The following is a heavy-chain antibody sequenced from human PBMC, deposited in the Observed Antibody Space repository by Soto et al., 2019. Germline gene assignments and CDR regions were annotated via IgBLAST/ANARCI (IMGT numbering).Heavy chain of an antibody. CDR2: IYSGGST. Sequence: EVQLVECGGGLVQPGGSLRLSCAASGFTVSSNYMSWVRQAPGKGLEWVSVIYSGGSTYYADSVKGRFTISRDNSKNTLHLQMNRLRAEDTAVYYCASDHYYFWSGYWSFDYWGQGTLVTVSS. CDR3: ASDHYYFWSGYWSFDY. CDR1: GFTVSSNY. D-gene: IGHD3-3*01. J-gene: IGHJ4*02. V-gene: IGHV3-66*01.